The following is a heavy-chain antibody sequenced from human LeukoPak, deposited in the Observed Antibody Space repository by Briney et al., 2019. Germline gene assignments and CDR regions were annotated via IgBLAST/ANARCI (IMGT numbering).Heavy chain of an antibody. J-gene: IGHJ4*02. Sequence: SGGSLRLSCAASGFTFSSYGMHWVRQAPGKGLEWVAVISYDGSNKYYADSVKGRFTISRDNSKNTLYLQMNSLRAEDTAVYYCARESGLTMVRGTFDYWGQGTLVTVSS. CDR2: ISYDGSNK. D-gene: IGHD3-10*01. CDR3: ARESGLTMVRGTFDY. CDR1: GFTFSSYG. V-gene: IGHV3-30*03.